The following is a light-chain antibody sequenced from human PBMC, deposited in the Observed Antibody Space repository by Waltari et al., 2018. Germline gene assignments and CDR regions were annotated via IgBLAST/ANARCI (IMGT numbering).Light chain of an antibody. CDR2: EVT. V-gene: IGLV2-23*02. J-gene: IGLJ2*01. CDR1: SSAVARYNL. CDR3: SSYATSRSVE. Sequence: QSALTHPASLSGSPGHSITISCTGTSSAVARYNLVSWYQQHPGKAPKVIIDEVTKRPSGVSNRFSGSKSGNAASLTISGLQAEDEADYYCSSYATSRSVEFGGGTKLTVL.